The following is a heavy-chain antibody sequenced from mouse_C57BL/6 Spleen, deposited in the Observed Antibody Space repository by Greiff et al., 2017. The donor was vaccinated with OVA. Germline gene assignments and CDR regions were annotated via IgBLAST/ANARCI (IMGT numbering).Heavy chain of an antibody. CDR2: INPSTGGT. CDR1: GYSFTGYY. V-gene: IGHV1-42*01. J-gene: IGHJ1*03. D-gene: IGHD2-1*01. CDR3: ARQGVYYGNPYWYFDV. Sequence: VQLQQSGPELVKPGASVKISCKASGYSFTGYYMNWVKQSPEKSLEWIGTINPSTGGTTYNQKFKAKATLTVDKSSSTAYMQLKSLTSEDSAVYYCARQGVYYGNPYWYFDVWGTGTTVTVSS.